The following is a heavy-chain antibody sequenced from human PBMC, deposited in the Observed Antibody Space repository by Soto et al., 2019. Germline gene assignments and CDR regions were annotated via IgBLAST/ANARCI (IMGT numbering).Heavy chain of an antibody. V-gene: IGHV3-53*02. Sequence: EVQLVETGGDLIQPGGSLRLSCAASGFTVSSDSMTWVRQAPGKGLEWISIIYSDNNTDYADSVKGRCSISRDTSKNILYRQMNSLRAEDTAEYYCARHYSAMGVWGQGTTVTVSS. CDR2: IYSDNNT. J-gene: IGHJ6*02. CDR1: GFTVSSDS. CDR3: ARHYSAMGV.